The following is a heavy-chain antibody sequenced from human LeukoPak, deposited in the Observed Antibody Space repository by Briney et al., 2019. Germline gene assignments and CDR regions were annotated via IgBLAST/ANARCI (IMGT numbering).Heavy chain of an antibody. J-gene: IGHJ4*02. Sequence: SVKVSCKASGGTFSSYAISWVRQAPGQGLEWMGGIIPIFGTANYAQKFQGRVAITADESTSTAYMELSSLRSEDTAVYYCASAWELLYGFDYWGQGTLVTVSS. CDR1: GGTFSSYA. D-gene: IGHD1-26*01. CDR3: ASAWELLYGFDY. CDR2: IIPIFGTA. V-gene: IGHV1-69*13.